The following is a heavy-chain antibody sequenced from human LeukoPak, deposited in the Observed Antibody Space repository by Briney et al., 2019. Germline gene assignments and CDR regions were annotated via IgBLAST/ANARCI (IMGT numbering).Heavy chain of an antibody. D-gene: IGHD3-9*01. CDR3: AKGDNNILTGYYNSFDS. J-gene: IGHJ4*02. V-gene: IGHV3-23*01. CDR1: GFTFSSYA. CDR2: ISGSGIST. Sequence: GGSLRLSCAASGFTFSSYAMSWIRQAPGKGLEWVSTISGSGISTYFADSVKGRFTISRDNSRNTLFLQMNSLRAEDTALFYCAKGDNNILTGYYNSFDSWGQGTLVTVSS.